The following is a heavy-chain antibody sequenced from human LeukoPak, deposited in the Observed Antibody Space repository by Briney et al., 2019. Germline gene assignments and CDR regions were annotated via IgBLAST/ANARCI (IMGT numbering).Heavy chain of an antibody. V-gene: IGHV1-69*01. CDR3: ARVKHTYYYDSSGYLD. D-gene: IGHD3-22*01. Sequence: SVKVSCKASGGTFSSYAISWVRQAPGQGLEWMGGIIPIFGTANYAQKFQGRVTITADESTSTAYMELSSLRSEDTAVYYCARVKHTYYYDSSGYLDWGQGTLVTVSS. CDR2: IIPIFGTA. CDR1: GGTFSSYA. J-gene: IGHJ4*02.